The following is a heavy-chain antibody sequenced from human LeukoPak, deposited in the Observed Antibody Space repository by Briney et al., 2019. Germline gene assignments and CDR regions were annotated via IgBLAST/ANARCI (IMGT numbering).Heavy chain of an antibody. CDR3: ARAYIVVVPAAISWFDP. J-gene: IGHJ5*02. Sequence: ASVKVSCKASGYTFTGYYMHWVRQAPGQGLEWMGWINPNSGGTNCAQKFQGRVTMTRDTSISTAYMELSRLRSDDTAVYYCARAYIVVVPAAISWFDPWGQGTLVTVSS. D-gene: IGHD2-2*02. CDR1: GYTFTGYY. CDR2: INPNSGGT. V-gene: IGHV1-2*02.